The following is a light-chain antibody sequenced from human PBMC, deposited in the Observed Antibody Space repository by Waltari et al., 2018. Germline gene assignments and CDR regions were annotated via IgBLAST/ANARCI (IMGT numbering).Light chain of an antibody. CDR1: QGVGTY. CDR3: QMYVRLPVT. Sequence: EIVLTQSPGTLSLSPGERAALSCRASQGVGTYIAWYQQKPGQAPRLLIFGASNRATGIPDRFSGSGSGTDFSLTISRLETEDFAVYYCQMYVRLPVTCGHGTRVEIK. V-gene: IGKV3-20*01. CDR2: GAS. J-gene: IGKJ1*01.